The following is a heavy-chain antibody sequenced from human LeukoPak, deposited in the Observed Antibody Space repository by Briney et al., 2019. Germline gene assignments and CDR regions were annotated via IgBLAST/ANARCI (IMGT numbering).Heavy chain of an antibody. CDR1: GGTFSSYA. V-gene: IGHV1-18*01. CDR2: ISAYNGDT. J-gene: IGHJ4*02. Sequence: GASVKVSCKASGGTFSSYAISWVRQAPGQGLEWMGWISAYNGDTSYAQKLQGRVTMTTDTSTTTDYMELRSLRSNATAVYYCARDYVAMSTIRDFGSWGQGTLVTVSS. D-gene: IGHD5-24*01. CDR3: ARDYVAMSTIRDFGS.